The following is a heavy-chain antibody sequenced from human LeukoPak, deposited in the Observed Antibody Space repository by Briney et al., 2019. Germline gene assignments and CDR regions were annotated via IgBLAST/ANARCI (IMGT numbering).Heavy chain of an antibody. Sequence: PGGSLRLSCAASGFTFSSYSMNWVRQAPGKGLEWVSSISSSSSYIYYADSVKGRFTISRDNAKNPLYLQMNSLRAEDTAVYYCARVGGGSDYYYYGMDVWGQGTTVTVSS. D-gene: IGHD2-15*01. CDR3: ARVGGGSDYYYYGMDV. V-gene: IGHV3-21*01. CDR1: GFTFSSYS. CDR2: ISSSSSYI. J-gene: IGHJ6*02.